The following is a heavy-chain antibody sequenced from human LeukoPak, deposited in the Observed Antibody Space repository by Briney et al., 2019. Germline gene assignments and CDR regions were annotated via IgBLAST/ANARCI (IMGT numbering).Heavy chain of an antibody. CDR3: ARENSGSYREFDY. CDR1: GGPISSYY. V-gene: IGHV4-4*07. D-gene: IGHD1-26*01. CDR2: IYTSGST. J-gene: IGHJ4*02. Sequence: SETLSLTCTVPGGPISSYYWSWIRQPAGKGLAWIGRIYTSGSTNYNASLKSRVSMSVDTSKNQFSLKLSTVTAADTAVFYCARENSGSYREFDYWGQGTLVTVSS.